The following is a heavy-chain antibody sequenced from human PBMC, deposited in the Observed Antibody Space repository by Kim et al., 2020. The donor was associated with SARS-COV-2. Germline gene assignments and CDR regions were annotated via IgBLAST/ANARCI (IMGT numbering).Heavy chain of an antibody. CDR1: GFPFSSYA. V-gene: IGHV3-23*01. CDR3: AKDTLLSAATPEHFDC. Sequence: GGSLRLSCAASGFPFSSYAISWVLQVPGRGLEWVSTTSGSGDRTYYADSVWGRFTVSRDNSKNTLYVDMHSLRAEDTAVYYCAKDTLLSAATPEHFDCGGQGTLVTVSS. CDR2: TSGSGDRT. D-gene: IGHD6-25*01. J-gene: IGHJ4*02.